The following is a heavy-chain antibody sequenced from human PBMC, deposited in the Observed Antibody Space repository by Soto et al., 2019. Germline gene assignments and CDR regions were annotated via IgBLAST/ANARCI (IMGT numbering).Heavy chain of an antibody. J-gene: IGHJ4*02. Sequence: QVQLQESGPGLVKPSQTLSLTCTVSGGSISSGDYYWSWIRQPPGKGLEWIGYIYYSGSTYYNPSLKSRVTISVDTSKTQFSLKLSSVTAADTAVYYCARGRDYYGSGTDFDYWGQGTLVTVSS. V-gene: IGHV4-30-4*01. CDR1: GGSISSGDYY. D-gene: IGHD3-10*01. CDR2: IYYSGST. CDR3: ARGRDYYGSGTDFDY.